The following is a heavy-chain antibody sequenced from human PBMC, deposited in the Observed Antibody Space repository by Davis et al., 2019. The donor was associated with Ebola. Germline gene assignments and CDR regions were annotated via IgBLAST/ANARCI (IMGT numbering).Heavy chain of an antibody. J-gene: IGHJ4*02. CDR1: GFTFSNFA. CDR2: ISYDGTKK. CDR3: TTWWQLVDY. V-gene: IGHV3-30-3*01. Sequence: GESLKISCAASGFTFSNFAMHWVRQAPGKGLEWVALISYDGTKKYYADSMKGRFTISRDTSKNTLYLQMNSLRAEDTAVYYCTTWWQLVDYWGQGTLVTVSS. D-gene: IGHD2-15*01.